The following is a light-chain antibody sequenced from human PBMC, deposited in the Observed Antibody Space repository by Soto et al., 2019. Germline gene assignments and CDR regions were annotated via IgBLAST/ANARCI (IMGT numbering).Light chain of an antibody. V-gene: IGLV1-40*01. CDR3: QSHDSSLSAYV. CDR2: GNS. Sequence: QSVRTQPPSVSGAPEQSVTISCTWSSSNIGEGYDVHWYQQLPGTAPKLLIYGNSNRPSGVPDRFSGSKSGTSASLAITGLQAEDEADFYCQSHDSSLSAYVFGTGTKVTVL. J-gene: IGLJ1*01. CDR1: SSNIGEGYD.